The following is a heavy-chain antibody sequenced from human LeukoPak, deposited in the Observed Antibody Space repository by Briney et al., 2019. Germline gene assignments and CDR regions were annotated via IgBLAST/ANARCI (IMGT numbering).Heavy chain of an antibody. V-gene: IGHV3-43D*03. Sequence: GGSLRLSCAASGFTFDDYAMHWVRQAPGKGLEWVSLISWDGGRTHYADSVEGRFTISRDNSKNSLYLQMSSLRAEDTALYYCAKDKFDGSGSYYFDYWGQGTLVTVSS. CDR2: ISWDGGRT. CDR3: AKDKFDGSGSYYFDY. D-gene: IGHD3-10*01. J-gene: IGHJ4*02. CDR1: GFTFDDYA.